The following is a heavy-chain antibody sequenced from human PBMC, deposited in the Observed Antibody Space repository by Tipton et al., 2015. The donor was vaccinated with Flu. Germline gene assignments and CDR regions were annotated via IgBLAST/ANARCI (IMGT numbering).Heavy chain of an antibody. Sequence: SLRLSCTASGFTFGDYAMSWVRQAPGKGLEWVGFIRSKAYGGTTEYAASVKGRFTISRDDSKSIAYLQMHSLKTEDTAVYYYRAACSGGSCYSRFDYWGRGTLVTVSS. CDR3: RAACSGGSCYSRFDY. J-gene: IGHJ4*02. CDR2: IRSKAYGGTT. D-gene: IGHD2-15*01. V-gene: IGHV3-49*04. CDR1: GFTFGDYA.